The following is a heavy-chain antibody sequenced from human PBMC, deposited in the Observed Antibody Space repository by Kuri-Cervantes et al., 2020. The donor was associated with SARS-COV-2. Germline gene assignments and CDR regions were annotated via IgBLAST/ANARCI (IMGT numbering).Heavy chain of an antibody. D-gene: IGHD5-24*01. J-gene: IGHJ3*02. CDR3: ARVRRWLQSNDAFDI. V-gene: IGHV4-59*08. Sequence: SETLSLTCTVSGGSINSYYWSWIRQPPGKGLEWIGYISDSGSTNYNPSLKSRVTISVDTSKNQFSLKLSSVTAADTAVYYCARVRRWLQSNDAFDIWGQGTMVTVSS. CDR1: GGSINSYY. CDR2: ISDSGST.